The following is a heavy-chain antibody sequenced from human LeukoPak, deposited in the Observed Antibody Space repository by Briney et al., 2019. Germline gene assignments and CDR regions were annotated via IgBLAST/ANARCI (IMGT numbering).Heavy chain of an antibody. CDR1: GYTFASYG. CDR3: ARDGAQYDYVWGSYRRDAFDI. J-gene: IGHJ3*02. Sequence: ASVKVSCKASGYTFASYGISWVRQAPGQGLEWMGGIIPIFGTANYAQKFQGRVTITADESTSTAYMELSSLRSEDTAVYYCARDGAQYDYVWGSYRRDAFDIWGQGTMVTVSS. CDR2: IIPIFGTA. V-gene: IGHV1-69*13. D-gene: IGHD3-16*02.